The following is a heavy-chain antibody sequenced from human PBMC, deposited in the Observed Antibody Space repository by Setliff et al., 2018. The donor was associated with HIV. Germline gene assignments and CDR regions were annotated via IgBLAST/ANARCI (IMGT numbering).Heavy chain of an antibody. CDR1: SGSISSGTYY. D-gene: IGHD5-18*01. V-gene: IGHV4-31*03. Sequence: PSETLSLTCTVSSGSISSGTYYWSWIRQYPGKGLEWIGYIDYSGSAFYNPSLKSRITISRDTSKNQFSLKMNSVTAADTAVYYCAREGETALVTKYFDYWGHGKLVTVS. CDR3: AREGETALVTKYFDY. CDR2: IDYSGSA. J-gene: IGHJ4*01.